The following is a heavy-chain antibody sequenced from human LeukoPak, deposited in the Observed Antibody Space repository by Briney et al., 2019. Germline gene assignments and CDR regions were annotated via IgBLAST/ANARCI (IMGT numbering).Heavy chain of an antibody. CDR3: ARGVWFGESYYFDY. D-gene: IGHD3-10*01. CDR1: GGSVSSSSYY. CDR2: IYYSGST. V-gene: IGHV4-39*07. J-gene: IGHJ4*02. Sequence: SETLSLTCTVSGGSVSSSSYYWGWIRQPPGKGLEWIVSIYYSGSTYYNPSLKSRVTISVDTSKNQFSLKLSSVTAADTAVYYCARGVWFGESYYFDYWGQGTLVTVSS.